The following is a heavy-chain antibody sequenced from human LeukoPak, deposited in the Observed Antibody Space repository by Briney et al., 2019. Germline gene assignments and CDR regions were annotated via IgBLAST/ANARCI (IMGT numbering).Heavy chain of an antibody. CDR2: INHSGST. J-gene: IGHJ4*02. CDR1: GGSFTDYF. D-gene: IGHD6-13*01. Sequence: SETLSLTCAVYGGSFTDYFLSWIRQPPGKGLEWLGEINHSGSTNYNPSLKSRVTISMDSSKNQFSLKLSSVTAADTAVYYCARGGGAAGSYWGQGTLVTVSS. CDR3: ARGGGAAGSY. V-gene: IGHV4-34*01.